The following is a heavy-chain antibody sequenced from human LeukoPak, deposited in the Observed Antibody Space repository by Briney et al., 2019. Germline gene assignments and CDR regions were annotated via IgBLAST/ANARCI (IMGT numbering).Heavy chain of an antibody. D-gene: IGHD3-16*01. V-gene: IGHV4-59*12. Sequence: SETLSLTCNVSGASMSSNYWSWIRQPPGKGLEWIGNIHYSGSTKYNSSLKSRVTISVDTSNNQFSLRVTSLTAADTAVYYCARLGALHDAFDVWGQGTLVTVSS. CDR3: ARLGALHDAFDV. J-gene: IGHJ3*01. CDR1: GASMSSNY. CDR2: IHYSGST.